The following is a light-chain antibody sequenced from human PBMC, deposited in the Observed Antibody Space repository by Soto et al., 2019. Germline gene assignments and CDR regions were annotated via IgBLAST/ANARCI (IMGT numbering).Light chain of an antibody. J-gene: IGKJ1*01. Sequence: EIVMTQSPAILSVSPGERATLSCRASQSVSTNLVWYQQKPGQTPRLLIYGASARATGIPARFSGSGSGTEFTLTLSSLPSEDFALYYCQQYNNWPRTFGQGTKVDIK. CDR1: QSVSTN. CDR3: QQYNNWPRT. CDR2: GAS. V-gene: IGKV3-15*01.